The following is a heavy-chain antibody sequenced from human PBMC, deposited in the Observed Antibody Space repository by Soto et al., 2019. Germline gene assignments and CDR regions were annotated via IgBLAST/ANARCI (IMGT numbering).Heavy chain of an antibody. CDR3: AKGQSLDDY. D-gene: IGHD4-4*01. V-gene: IGHV3-7*04. CDR2: IKKDGSET. Sequence: PGGSPRLSCAASGFIFSNYWMSWVRQAPGKGLEWVANIKKDGSETYYVESVKGRFTISRDNAKNSLFLQMNSLRGEDTAVYYCAKGQSLDDYWGQGTLVTVSS. J-gene: IGHJ4*02. CDR1: GFIFSNYW.